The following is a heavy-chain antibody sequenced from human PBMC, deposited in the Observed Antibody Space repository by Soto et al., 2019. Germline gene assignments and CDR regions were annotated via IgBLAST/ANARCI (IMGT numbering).Heavy chain of an antibody. CDR1: GGSISSSSYY. V-gene: IGHV4-39*01. CDR2: IYYSGST. CDR3: ARSTLPVTPRRSYYFDY. J-gene: IGHJ4*02. D-gene: IGHD4-17*01. Sequence: SETLSLTCTVSGGSISSSSYYWGWIRQPPGKGLEWIGSIYYSGSTYYNPSLKSRVTISVDTSKNQFSLKLSSVTAADTAVYYCARSTLPVTPRRSYYFDYWGQGTLVTVSS.